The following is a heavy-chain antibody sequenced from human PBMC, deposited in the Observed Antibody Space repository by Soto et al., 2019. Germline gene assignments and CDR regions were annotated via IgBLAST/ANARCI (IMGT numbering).Heavy chain of an antibody. CDR3: ARQEYSSSWYGNYYYYYYMDV. J-gene: IGHJ6*03. CDR1: GGSISSSSYY. D-gene: IGHD6-13*01. CDR2: IYYSGST. V-gene: IGHV4-39*01. Sequence: SETLSLTCTVSGGSISSSSYYWGWIRQPPGKGLEWIGSIYYSGSTYYNPSLKSRVTISVDTSKNQFSLKLSSVTAADTAVYYCARQEYSSSWYGNYYYYYYMDVWGKGTTVTV.